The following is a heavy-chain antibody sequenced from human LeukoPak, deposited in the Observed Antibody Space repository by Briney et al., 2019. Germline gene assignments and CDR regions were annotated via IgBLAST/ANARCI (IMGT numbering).Heavy chain of an antibody. CDR2: ISSSSSYI. J-gene: IGHJ4*02. CDR3: ARDPDPRRTFGQLDY. V-gene: IGHV3-21*01. Sequence: GGSLRLSCAASGFTFSSYSMNWVRQAPGKGLEWVSSISSSSSYIYYADSVKGRFTISRDSAKNSLYLQMNSLRAEDTAVYYCARDPDPRRTFGQLDYWGQGTLVTVSS. D-gene: IGHD3/OR15-3a*01. CDR1: GFTFSSYS.